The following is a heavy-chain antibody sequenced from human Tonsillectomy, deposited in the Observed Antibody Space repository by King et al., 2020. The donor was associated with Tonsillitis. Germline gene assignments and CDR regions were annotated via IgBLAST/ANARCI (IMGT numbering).Heavy chain of an antibody. CDR3: ARDIPAGGTKFDP. J-gene: IGHJ5*02. CDR2: IYSSGTT. D-gene: IGHD6-13*01. V-gene: IGHV4-4*07. Sequence: VQLQESGPGLVKPSETLSLTCTVSGGSIISYYWSWIRQPARKGLEWIGRIYSSGTTDYNPSLKSRVTMSVDTSKNQFSLRLNSVTAADTAVYYCARDIPAGGTKFDPWGQGTLVTVSS. CDR1: GGSIISYY.